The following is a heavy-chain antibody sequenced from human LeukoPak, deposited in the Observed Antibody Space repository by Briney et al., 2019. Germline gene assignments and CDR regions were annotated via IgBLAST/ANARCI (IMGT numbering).Heavy chain of an antibody. J-gene: IGHJ4*02. CDR2: ISSSGSTI. CDR1: GFTFSSYS. CDR3: ARDLSLYCSGGSCYSLNY. Sequence: GGSLRLSCTASGFTFSSYSMNWVRQAPGKGLEWVSYISSSGSTIYYADSVKGRFTISRDNAKNSLYLQMNRLRAEDTAVYYCARDLSLYCSGGSCYSLNYWGQGTLVTVSS. V-gene: IGHV3-48*04. D-gene: IGHD2-15*01.